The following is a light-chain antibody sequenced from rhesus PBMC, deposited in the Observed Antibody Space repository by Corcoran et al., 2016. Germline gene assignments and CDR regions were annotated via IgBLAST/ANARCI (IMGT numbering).Light chain of an antibody. CDR2: KAS. J-gene: IGKJ3*01. CDR1: ENVNNY. Sequence: DIQMTQSPSSLSASVGDRVTITCRARENVNNYLHWYQQQPGKAPKLLIYKASTLQSGVPSRFSGSGSGTDYTFTISSLQPEDVATYYCQHGYGTPFTFGPGTKLDIK. V-gene: IGKV1-74*01. CDR3: QHGYGTPFT.